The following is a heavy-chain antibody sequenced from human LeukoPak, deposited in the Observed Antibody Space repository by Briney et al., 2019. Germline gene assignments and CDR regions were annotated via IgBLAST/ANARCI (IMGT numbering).Heavy chain of an antibody. V-gene: IGHV3-9*01. CDR3: AKDSRITIFGVVKPAYGMDV. CDR2: ISWNSGSI. Sequence: PGGSLRLSCAASGFTFDDYAMHWVRQAPGKGLEWVSGISWNSGSIGYADSVKGRFTISRDNAKNSLYLQMNSLRAEDTVLYYCAKDSRITIFGVVKPAYGMDVWGQGTTVTVSS. J-gene: IGHJ6*02. CDR1: GFTFDDYA. D-gene: IGHD3-3*01.